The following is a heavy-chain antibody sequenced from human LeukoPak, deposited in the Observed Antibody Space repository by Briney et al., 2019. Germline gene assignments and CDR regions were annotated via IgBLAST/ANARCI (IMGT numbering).Heavy chain of an antibody. V-gene: IGHV3-7*03. Sequence: PGGSLRLSCAASGFTFSSYAMSWVRQAPGKGLEWVANIKQDESDKNYVDSVRGRFTISRDNANNLMFLQMNSLRGEDTAVYYCARDVGGSLDYWGQGTLVTVSS. CDR1: GFTFSSYA. CDR3: ARDVGGSLDY. CDR2: IKQDESDK. J-gene: IGHJ4*02. D-gene: IGHD2-15*01.